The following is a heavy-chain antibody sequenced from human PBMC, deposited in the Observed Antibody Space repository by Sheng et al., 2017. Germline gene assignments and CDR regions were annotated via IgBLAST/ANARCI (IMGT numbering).Heavy chain of an antibody. CDR2: IKQDGSEN. D-gene: IGHD2-2*01. V-gene: IGHV3-7*01. Sequence: EVQLVESGGGLVQPGGSLRLSCAASGFTFSSYYMSWVRQAPGKGLQWVANIKQDGSENYYVDSVKGRFTISRDNAKNSLYLQMNSLRAEDTAAYYCARVIVVVPGAANYMDVWGQGTTVTVSS. CDR1: GFTFSSYY. J-gene: IGHJ6*03. CDR3: ARVIVVVPGAANYMDV.